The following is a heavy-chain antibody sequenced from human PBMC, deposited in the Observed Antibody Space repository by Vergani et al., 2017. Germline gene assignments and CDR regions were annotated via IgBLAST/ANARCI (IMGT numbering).Heavy chain of an antibody. Sequence: QVQLVQSGAEVKKPGASVKVSCKASGYTFTSYGISWVRQAPGQGLEWMGWISAYNGNTNYAQKLQGRVTMTTDTSTSTAYMELRSLRSDATAVYCCARDREKSYCSSTSCSGYGMDVWGQGTTVTVSS. J-gene: IGHJ6*02. V-gene: IGHV1-18*04. CDR3: ARDREKSYCSSTSCSGYGMDV. D-gene: IGHD2-2*01. CDR2: ISAYNGNT. CDR1: GYTFTSYG.